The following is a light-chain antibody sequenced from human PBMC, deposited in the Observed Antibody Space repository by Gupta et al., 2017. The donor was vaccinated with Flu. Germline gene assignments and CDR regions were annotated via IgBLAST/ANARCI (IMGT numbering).Light chain of an antibody. CDR3: QHYYDNPYT. V-gene: IGKV4-1*01. CDR2: WAS. CDR1: QSVLYSSNNKNY. J-gene: IGKJ2*01. Sequence: LGERAAISCRSSQSVLYSSNNKNYLAWYQQKPGQPPKLLMRWASTRESGVPDRFRGSGSGTEFTLTISSLQTEDVAVYYCQHYYDNPYTFGQGTKLEIK.